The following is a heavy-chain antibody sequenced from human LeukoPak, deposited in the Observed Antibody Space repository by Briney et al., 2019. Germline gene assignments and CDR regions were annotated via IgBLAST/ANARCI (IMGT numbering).Heavy chain of an antibody. Sequence: GGSLRLSCAASGFTFRIYDMNWVRQAPGKGLEWVSYISSSGSTRSYADSVQGRFTISRDNAKNSLSLQMNSLRAEDTAVYYYARVAWRAFDIWGQGTMVTVSS. CDR2: ISSSGSTR. V-gene: IGHV3-48*03. J-gene: IGHJ3*02. D-gene: IGHD5-12*01. CDR1: GFTFRIYD. CDR3: ARVAWRAFDI.